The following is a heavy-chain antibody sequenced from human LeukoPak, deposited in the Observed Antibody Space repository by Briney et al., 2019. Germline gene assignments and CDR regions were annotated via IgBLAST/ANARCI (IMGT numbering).Heavy chain of an antibody. D-gene: IGHD3-10*01. V-gene: IGHV3-23*01. CDR3: AKRGVVIRGILVIGYHQEAYHYDF. CDR2: ISERGGST. CDR1: GISLSNYA. J-gene: IGHJ4*02. Sequence: GGSLRLSCVVSGISLSNYAMTWVRQAPGKGLEWVSYISERGGSTTYADSVKGRFTISRDTSLNALYLQMNNLRAEGTAVYFCAKRGVVIRGILVIGYHQEAYHYDFWGQGVLVTVSS.